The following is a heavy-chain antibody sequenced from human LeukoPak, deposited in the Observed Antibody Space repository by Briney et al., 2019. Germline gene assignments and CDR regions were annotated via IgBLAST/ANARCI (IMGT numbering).Heavy chain of an antibody. CDR3: ARYYYDSSGYYLGYMDV. CDR2: IFYSGRT. Sequence: PSETLSLTCTVSGGSISSSTYYWGWLRQPPGTGLEWIGSIFYSGRTYYNPSLKSRVTMSVDTSKNQFSLKLSSVTAADTAVYYCARYYYDSSGYYLGYMDVWGKGTTVTVSS. D-gene: IGHD3-22*01. CDR1: GGSISSSTYY. V-gene: IGHV4-39*07. J-gene: IGHJ6*03.